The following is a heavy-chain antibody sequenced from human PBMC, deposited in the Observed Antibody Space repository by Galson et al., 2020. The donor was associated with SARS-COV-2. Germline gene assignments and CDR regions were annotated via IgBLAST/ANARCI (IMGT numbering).Heavy chain of an antibody. CDR2: INAGDGNT. CDR3: ARGRSGATFDY. CDR1: GYTFTRNT. D-gene: IGHD2-15*01. V-gene: IGHV1-3*01. Sequence: ASVKVSCKASGYTFTRNTIHWVRQAPGQRLEWMGWINAGDGNTKYSQKFQGRVTFTRDTSASTAYMELSSLRSEDTAVYYCARGRSGATFDYWGQGTLVTVSS. J-gene: IGHJ4*02.